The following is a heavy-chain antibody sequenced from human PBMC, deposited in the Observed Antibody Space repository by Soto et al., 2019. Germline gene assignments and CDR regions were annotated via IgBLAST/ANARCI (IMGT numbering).Heavy chain of an antibody. CDR3: ARVWSGYYNFDY. CDR1: GGSISSGVHY. D-gene: IGHD3-3*01. Sequence: SETLSLTCTVSGGSISSGVHYWGWIRQPPGKGLEWIGYIYYSGTTYHNPSLKSRTTISVDTSKNQFSLKLSSVTAADTAVYYCARVWSGYYNFDYWGQGTLVTVSS. V-gene: IGHV4-30-4*01. J-gene: IGHJ4*02. CDR2: IYYSGTT.